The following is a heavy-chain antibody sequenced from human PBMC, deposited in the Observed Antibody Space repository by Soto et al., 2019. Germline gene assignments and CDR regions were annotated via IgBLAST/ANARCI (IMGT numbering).Heavy chain of an antibody. D-gene: IGHD3-10*01. V-gene: IGHV3-23*01. CDR3: AMVRGDGWFDP. Sequence: GSLRLSCAASGFTFSSYAMSWVRQAPGKGLEWVSAISGSGGSTYYAASVKGRFTISRDDSKNSLYLQMNSLKTEDTAVYYCAMVRGDGWFDPWGQGTLVTVSS. CDR1: GFTFSSYA. CDR2: ISGSGGST. J-gene: IGHJ5*02.